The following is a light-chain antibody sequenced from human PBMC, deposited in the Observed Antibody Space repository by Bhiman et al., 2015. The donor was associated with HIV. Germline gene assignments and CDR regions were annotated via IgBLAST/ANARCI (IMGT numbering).Light chain of an antibody. CDR2: DVT. J-gene: IGLJ3*02. Sequence: QSTLTQPASVSGSPGQSITISCTGTSSDVGDYSYVSWYQQHPGKAPKLIIYDVTERPSGVPDRFSGSKSGSSASLAISGLQAEDEAQYYCASWDVSLSGWVFGGGTTVTVL. CDR3: ASWDVSLSGWV. CDR1: SSDVGDYSY. V-gene: IGLV2-14*03.